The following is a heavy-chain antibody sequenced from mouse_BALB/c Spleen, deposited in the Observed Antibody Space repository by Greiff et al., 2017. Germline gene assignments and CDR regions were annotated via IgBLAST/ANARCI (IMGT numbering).Heavy chain of an antibody. CDR3: ARDDGNRAD. J-gene: IGHJ3*01. CDR2: ILGDGST. CDR1: GFSFTGYG. D-gene: IGHD2-1*01. V-gene: IGHV2-6-7*01. Sequence: VQLVESGPGLVAPSQSLSITCTVSGFSFTGYGVNWVRQPPGKGLGWLGMILGDGSTNYNSPHNSRLSISTENSKSQVFFKMNSLQTDDTARYYCARDDGNRADWGQGTLVTVSA.